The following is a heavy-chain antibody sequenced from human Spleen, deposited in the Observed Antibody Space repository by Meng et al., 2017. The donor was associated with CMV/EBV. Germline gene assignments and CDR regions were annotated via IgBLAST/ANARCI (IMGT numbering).Heavy chain of an antibody. CDR1: GGSISSYY. CDR3: ARCLVATAPDS. CDR2: IYYSGST. D-gene: IGHD5-12*01. J-gene: IGHJ4*02. Sequence: SETLSLTCAVYGGSISSYYWSWIRQPPGKGLEWIGYIYYSGSTNYNPSLKSRVTISVDTSKNQFSLKLRSVTAADTAVYYCARCLVATAPDSWGQGTLVTVSS. V-gene: IGHV4-59*01.